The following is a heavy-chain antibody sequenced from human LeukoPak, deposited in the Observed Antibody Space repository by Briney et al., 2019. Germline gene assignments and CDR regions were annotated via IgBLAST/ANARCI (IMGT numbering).Heavy chain of an antibody. J-gene: IGHJ4*02. CDR1: GGTFSSYA. CDR2: IIPIFGTA. Sequence: GASVKVSCKASGGTFSSYAISWVRQAPGQGLEWMGGIIPIFGTANYAQKFQGRVTITADESTSTAYMELSSLRSEDTAVYYCAREPNPYDFWSGHPFDYWGQGTLVTVSS. D-gene: IGHD3-3*01. V-gene: IGHV1-69*13. CDR3: AREPNPYDFWSGHPFDY.